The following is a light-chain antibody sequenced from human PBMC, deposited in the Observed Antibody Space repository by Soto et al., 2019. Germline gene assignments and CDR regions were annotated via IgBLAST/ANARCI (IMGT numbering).Light chain of an antibody. J-gene: IGKJ3*01. CDR3: QQYNNWPPVT. CDR2: DIS. CDR1: QSITASY. Sequence: EIVLTQSPGTLSLSPGERATLSCRASQSITASYLAWYQQKPGRTPRLLIHDISRRATGTPDRFSGSGSGTDFTLTISRLEPEDFAVYYCQQYNNWPPVTFGPGTKVDI. V-gene: IGKV3-20*01.